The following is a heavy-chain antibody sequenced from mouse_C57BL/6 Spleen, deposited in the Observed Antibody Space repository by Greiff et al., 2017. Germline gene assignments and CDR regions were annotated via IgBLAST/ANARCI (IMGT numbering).Heavy chain of an antibody. CDR3: ARGGGSSEDWFAY. J-gene: IGHJ3*01. CDR2: IHPNSGST. Sequence: VQLQQPGAELVKPGASVKLSCKASGYTFTSYWMHWVKQRPGQGLEWIGMIHPNSGSTNYNEKFKSKATLTVDKSSSTAYMQLSSLTSEDSAVYYCARGGGSSEDWFAYWGQGTLVTVSA. V-gene: IGHV1-64*01. D-gene: IGHD1-1*01. CDR1: GYTFTSYW.